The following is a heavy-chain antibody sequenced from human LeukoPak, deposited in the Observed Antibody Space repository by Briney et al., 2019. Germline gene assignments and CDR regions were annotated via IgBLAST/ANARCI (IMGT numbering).Heavy chain of an antibody. D-gene: IGHD3-16*01. Sequence: GGSLRLSCAASGFTFSSYGMHWVRQAPGKGLEWVAVISYDGSNKYYADSVKGRFTISRDNSKNTLYLQMNSLRAEDTAVYYCANVPGEAALDYWGQGTLVTVSS. CDR3: ANVPGEAALDY. J-gene: IGHJ4*02. V-gene: IGHV3-30*18. CDR2: ISYDGSNK. CDR1: GFTFSSYG.